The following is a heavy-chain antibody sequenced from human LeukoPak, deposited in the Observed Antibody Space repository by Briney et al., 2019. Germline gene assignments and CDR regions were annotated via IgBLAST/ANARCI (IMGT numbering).Heavy chain of an antibody. CDR1: GGSISSYY. J-gene: IGHJ3*02. Sequence: SSETLSLTCTVSGGSISSYYWSWIRQPPGKGLEWIGYIYYSGSTNYNPSLKSRVTISVDTSKNQFSLKLSSVTAADTAVYYCARDIAYVDTAMVHAFDIWGQGTMVTVSS. CDR3: ARDIAYVDTAMVHAFDI. CDR2: IYYSGST. D-gene: IGHD5-18*01. V-gene: IGHV4-59*01.